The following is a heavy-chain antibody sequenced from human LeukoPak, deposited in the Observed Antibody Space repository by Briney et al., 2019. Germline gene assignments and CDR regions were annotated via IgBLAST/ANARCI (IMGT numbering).Heavy chain of an antibody. CDR3: ARRTYSSSSSLFDY. Sequence: AAVKVSCKASGYTFTTYGISWVRQAPGQGLEWMAWISAYNGNTNYAQNLQGRFTMTTDTSTTTAYMELRSLRSDDTAFYYCARRTYSSSSSLFDYWGQGTLVTVSS. D-gene: IGHD6-6*01. V-gene: IGHV1-18*01. CDR1: GYTFTTYG. J-gene: IGHJ4*02. CDR2: ISAYNGNT.